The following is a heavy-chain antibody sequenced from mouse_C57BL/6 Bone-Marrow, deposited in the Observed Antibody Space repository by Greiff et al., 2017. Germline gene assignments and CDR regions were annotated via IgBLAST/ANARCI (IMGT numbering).Heavy chain of an antibody. V-gene: IGHV5-17*01. Sequence: EVQGVESGGGLVKPGGSLKLSCAASGFTFSDYGMHWVRQAPEKGLALVAYISSGSSTIYYADTVKGRFTISRDNAKNTLFLQMTSLRSEDTAMYYCAREDGNYVFYAMDYWGQGTSVTVSS. J-gene: IGHJ4*01. CDR1: GFTFSDYG. CDR3: AREDGNYVFYAMDY. D-gene: IGHD2-1*01. CDR2: ISSGSSTI.